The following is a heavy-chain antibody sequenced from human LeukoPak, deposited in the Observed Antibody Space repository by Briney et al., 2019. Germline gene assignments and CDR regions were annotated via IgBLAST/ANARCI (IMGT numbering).Heavy chain of an antibody. CDR2: ISWNSGSI. CDR1: GFTFDDYA. CDR3: AKDSGSYPAQFDY. J-gene: IGHJ4*02. V-gene: IGHV3-9*01. Sequence: GGSLRLSCAASGFTFDDYAMHWVRQAPGKGLEWVSGISWNSGSIGYADSVKGRFTISRDNAKSSLYLQMNSLRAEDTALYYCAKDSGSYPAQFDYWGQGTLVTVSS. D-gene: IGHD1-26*01.